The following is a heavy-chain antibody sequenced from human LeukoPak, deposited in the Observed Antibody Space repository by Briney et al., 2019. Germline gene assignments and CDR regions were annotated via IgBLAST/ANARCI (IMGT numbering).Heavy chain of an antibody. CDR3: ARQSNYYCYMDV. V-gene: IGHV5-51*01. Sequence: GGALKSSFKGSGYRFTSYWIGWVRPRPGKGVEGLGFLSPGDSDTSYRPSFQRQVTLSADTSISTAYLQWSSLKASDTAMYYCARQSNYYCYMDVWGKGTTVTVS. CDR1: GYRFTSYW. CDR2: LSPGDSDT. J-gene: IGHJ6*03.